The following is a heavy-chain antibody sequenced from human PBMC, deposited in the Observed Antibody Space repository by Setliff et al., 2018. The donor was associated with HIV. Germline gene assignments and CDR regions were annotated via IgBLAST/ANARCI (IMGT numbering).Heavy chain of an antibody. CDR2: IYTSGST. Sequence: SETLSLTCTVSGGSISSGSYYWSWIRQPAGKGLEWIGHIYTSGSTNYNPSLKSRVTISVDTSKNQFSLKLSSVTAADTAVYYCARGNNGYYYDSSGYYHWGQGTLVTAPQ. J-gene: IGHJ5*02. CDR1: GGSISSGSYY. V-gene: IGHV4-61*09. CDR3: ARGNNGYYYDSSGYYH. D-gene: IGHD3-22*01.